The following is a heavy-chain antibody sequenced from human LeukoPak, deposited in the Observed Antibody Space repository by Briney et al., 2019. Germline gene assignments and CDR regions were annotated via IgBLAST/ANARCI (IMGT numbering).Heavy chain of an antibody. CDR3: AKDYGWNGIVGAATGFDF. V-gene: IGHV3-30*02. J-gene: IGHJ4*02. Sequence: GGSLRLSSVASGFTFSTYGMHWVRQAPDKGLEWVALIWYDGGKKYYADSVKGRFTISRDNSKNTLYLEMNSLRAEDTAVYYCAKDYGWNGIVGAATGFDFWGQGTLVAVSS. D-gene: IGHD1-26*01. CDR2: IWYDGGKK. CDR1: GFTFSTYG.